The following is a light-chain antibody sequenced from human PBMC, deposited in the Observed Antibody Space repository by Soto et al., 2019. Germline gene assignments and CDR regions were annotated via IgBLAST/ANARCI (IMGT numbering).Light chain of an antibody. V-gene: IGLV1-40*01. J-gene: IGLJ2*01. CDR1: GSNIEAGFD. CDR3: QSYDTGLSGPVV. CDR2: GNT. Sequence: QSVLTQPPSLSGAPGQNIIISCTGGGSNIEAGFDVHWYQQLPGTAPKLLIYGNTNRPSGVPDRFSGFKSGTSASLVITGLQAEDEADYYCQSYDTGLSGPVVFGGGTKLTVL.